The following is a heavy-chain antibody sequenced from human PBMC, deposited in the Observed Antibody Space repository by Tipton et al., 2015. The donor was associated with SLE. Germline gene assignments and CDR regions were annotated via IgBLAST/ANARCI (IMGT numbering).Heavy chain of an antibody. J-gene: IGHJ5*02. V-gene: IGHV4-39*07. CDR2: IYYSGST. D-gene: IGHD3-22*01. Sequence: TLSLTCTVSGDSISSSSYYWGWIRQPPGKGLEWIGSIYYSGSTYYNPSLKSRVTISVDTSKNQFSLKLSSVTAADTAVYYCARALSTMRFHGLDPWGQGTLVTVSS. CDR1: GDSISSSSYY. CDR3: ARALSTMRFHGLDP.